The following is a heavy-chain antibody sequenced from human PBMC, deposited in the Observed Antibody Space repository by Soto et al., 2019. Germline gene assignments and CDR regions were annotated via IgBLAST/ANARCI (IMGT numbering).Heavy chain of an antibody. V-gene: IGHV1-46*01. D-gene: IGHD6-6*01. CDR3: ARDQEQLARIYYFDY. CDR1: GYTFTSYY. Sequence: ASVKVSCKASGYTFTSYYIHWVRQAPGQGLEWMGIINPSGGSTSYAQKFQGRVTMTRDTSTSTVYMELSSLRSEDTAVYYCARDQEQLARIYYFDYWGQGTLVTVSS. J-gene: IGHJ4*02. CDR2: INPSGGST.